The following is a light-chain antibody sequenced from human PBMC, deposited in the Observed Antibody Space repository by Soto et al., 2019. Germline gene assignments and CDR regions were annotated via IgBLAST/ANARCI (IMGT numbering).Light chain of an antibody. CDR3: QQYDSSPPFALT. CDR1: QTISISY. CDR2: GPS. V-gene: IGKV3-20*01. Sequence: EIVLTHSPGTLSLSPGERATLSCRASQTISISYLAWYQQRPGQAPRLLIYGPSGRATGIPGRFSGTGSGTDFTLTINRLEPEDFAVYYCQQYDSSPPFALTFGGGTKVDIK. J-gene: IGKJ4*01.